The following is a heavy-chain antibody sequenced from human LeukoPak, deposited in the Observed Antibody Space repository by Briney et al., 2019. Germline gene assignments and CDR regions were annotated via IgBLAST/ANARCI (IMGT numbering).Heavy chain of an antibody. Sequence: SETLSLTCTVSGGSISSSSYYWGWIRQPPGKGLEWIGSIYYSGSTYYNPSLKSRVTISVDTSKNQFSLKLSSVTAADTAVYYCARGHYYYDSSGYSGNFDYWGQGTLVTVSS. CDR2: IYYSGST. CDR3: ARGHYYYDSSGYSGNFDY. V-gene: IGHV4-39*07. D-gene: IGHD3-22*01. CDR1: GGSISSSSYY. J-gene: IGHJ4*02.